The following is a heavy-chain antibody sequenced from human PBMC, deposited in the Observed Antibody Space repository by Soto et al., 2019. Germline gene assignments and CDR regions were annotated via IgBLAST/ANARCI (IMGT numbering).Heavy chain of an antibody. V-gene: IGHV1-2*02. Sequence: ASVKVSCKASGYTFTGYYMHLVRQAPGQGLEWMGWINPNSGGTNYAQKFQGRVTMTRDTSISTAYMELSRLRSDDTAVYYCASDSSGWYAQYFQHWGQGTLVTVSS. J-gene: IGHJ1*01. D-gene: IGHD6-19*01. CDR3: ASDSSGWYAQYFQH. CDR1: GYTFTGYY. CDR2: INPNSGGT.